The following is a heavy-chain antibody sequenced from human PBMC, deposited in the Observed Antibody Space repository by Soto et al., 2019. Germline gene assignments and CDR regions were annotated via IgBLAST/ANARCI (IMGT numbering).Heavy chain of an antibody. D-gene: IGHD5-12*01. CDR2: IKQDGSEK. V-gene: IGHV3-7*01. CDR1: GFTFSGYW. CDR3: ARVPNIVATMGSIYYYYGMDV. J-gene: IGHJ6*02. Sequence: GGSLRLSCVVSGFTFSGYWMSWVRQAPGKGLEWVANIKQDGSEKYYVDSVKGRFTISRDNAKNSLYLQMNSLRAEDTAVYYCARVPNIVATMGSIYYYYGMDVWGQGTTVTVSS.